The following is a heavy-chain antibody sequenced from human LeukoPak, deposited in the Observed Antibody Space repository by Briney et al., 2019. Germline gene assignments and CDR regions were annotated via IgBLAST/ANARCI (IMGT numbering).Heavy chain of an antibody. CDR3: TRDGFDSRGYYSDY. D-gene: IGHD3-22*01. V-gene: IGHV3-49*03. CDR2: IRNKAYGGTT. CDR1: GFTFSSYW. Sequence: PGGSLRLSCAASGFTFSSYWMSWFRQAPGKGLEWVGFIRNKAYGGTTEYAASVKGRFTISGDDSKSIAYLQMNSLKTEDTAVYYCTRDGFDSRGYYSDYWGQGTLVTVSS. J-gene: IGHJ4*02.